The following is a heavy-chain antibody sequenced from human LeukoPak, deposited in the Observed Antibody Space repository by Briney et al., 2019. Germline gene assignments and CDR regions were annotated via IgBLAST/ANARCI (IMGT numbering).Heavy chain of an antibody. CDR3: ARVLSRGLGITIFAEYYFDY. CDR2: IKQDGSEK. CDR1: GFTFSSNW. D-gene: IGHD3-3*01. J-gene: IGHJ4*02. V-gene: IGHV3-7*04. Sequence: GGSLRLSCAASGFTFSSNWMSWVRQAPGTGQEWVGNIKQDGSEKYYVDSVKGRFTISRDNAKNSLYLQMNSLRAEDTAVYYCARVLSRGLGITIFAEYYFDYWGQGTLVTVSS.